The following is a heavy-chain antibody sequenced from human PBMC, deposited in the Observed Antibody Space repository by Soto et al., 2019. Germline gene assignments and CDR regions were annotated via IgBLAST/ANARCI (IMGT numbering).Heavy chain of an antibody. CDR2: IYDGGRT. D-gene: IGHD6-19*01. Sequence: GGSLRLSCAASGLTVSSTYMSWVRQAPGKGLEWVSVIYDGGRTDYADSVKGRFTISRDNSKSTLHLQMNSLRAEDTAVYYCASGGSYSSGCLDYWGQGTLVTVSS. CDR1: GLTVSSTY. J-gene: IGHJ4*02. V-gene: IGHV3-53*01. CDR3: ASGGSYSSGCLDY.